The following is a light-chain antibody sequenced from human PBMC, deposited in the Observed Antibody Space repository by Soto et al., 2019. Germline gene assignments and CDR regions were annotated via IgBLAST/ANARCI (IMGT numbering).Light chain of an antibody. CDR2: EVT. CDR3: SSYTGGNPSYV. Sequence: QSALTQPPSASGSPGQSVTISCTGTSSDVGGYDYVSWYQQHPGKAPKFMIYEVTIRPSGVSDRFSGSKSGNTASLTVSGLQAGDEADYYCSSYTGGNPSYVFGTGTKVTVL. J-gene: IGLJ1*01. CDR1: SSDVGGYDY. V-gene: IGLV2-8*01.